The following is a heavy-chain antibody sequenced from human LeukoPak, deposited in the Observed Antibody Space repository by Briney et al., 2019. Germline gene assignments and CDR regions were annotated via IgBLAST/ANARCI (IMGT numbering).Heavy chain of an antibody. V-gene: IGHV3-33*06. D-gene: IGHD4-11*01. CDR1: GFTFSHFG. J-gene: IGHJ4*02. Sequence: PGTSLTLSCEASGFTFSHFGMHWVRQAPGKGLEWVAVIWSDATNQYYGDSVKGRFTISRDNFKKTVSLQMDSLRAEDTAVYCCAKVAQRGFDYSNSLEHWGQGSLVTVSS. CDR2: IWSDATNQ. CDR3: AKVAQRGFDYSNSLEH.